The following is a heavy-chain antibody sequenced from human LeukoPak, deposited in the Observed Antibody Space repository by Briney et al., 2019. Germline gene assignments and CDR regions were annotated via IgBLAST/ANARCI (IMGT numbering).Heavy chain of an antibody. CDR3: ARDLYGGNSGGDAFDI. CDR1: GGSISSGDYY. Sequence: SQTLSLTCTLSGGSISSGDYYWSWIRQPPGKGLEWIGYIYYSGSTYYNPSLKSRVTISVDTSKNQFSLKLSSVTAADTAVYYCARDLYGGNSGGDAFDIWGQGTMVTVSS. V-gene: IGHV4-30-4*08. CDR2: IYYSGST. D-gene: IGHD4-23*01. J-gene: IGHJ3*02.